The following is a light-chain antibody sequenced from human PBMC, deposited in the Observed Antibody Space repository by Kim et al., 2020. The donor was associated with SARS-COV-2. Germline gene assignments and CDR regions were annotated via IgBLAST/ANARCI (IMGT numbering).Light chain of an antibody. CDR1: SGSIDDNY. CDR2: EAD. V-gene: IGLV6-57*03. J-gene: IGLJ2*01. CDR3: QSYNRDNVI. Sequence: GKTVTISCTRSSGSIDDNYVQSYQQRPGGVPTTVIYEADQRPSGVSDRFSGSIDNSSNSASLTISGLRTEDEADYYCQSYNRDNVIFGGGTQLTVL.